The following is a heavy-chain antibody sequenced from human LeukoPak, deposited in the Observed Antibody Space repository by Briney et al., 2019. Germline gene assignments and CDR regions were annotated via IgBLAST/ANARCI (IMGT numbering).Heavy chain of an antibody. J-gene: IGHJ6*03. CDR3: ATHITMVRGVISFYYYYMDV. Sequence: ASVKVSCKASGYTFTGYYMHWVRQAPGQGLEWMGWINPNSGGTNYAQKFQGRVTMTRDTSISTAYMELSRLRSDDTAVYYCATHITMVRGVISFYYYYMDVWGKGTTVTVSS. V-gene: IGHV1-2*02. CDR2: INPNSGGT. D-gene: IGHD3-10*01. CDR1: GYTFTGYY.